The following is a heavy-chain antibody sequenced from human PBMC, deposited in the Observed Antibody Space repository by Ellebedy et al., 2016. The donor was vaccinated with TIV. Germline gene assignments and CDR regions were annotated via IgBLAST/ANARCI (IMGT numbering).Heavy chain of an antibody. CDR2: IYYGGST. V-gene: IGHV4-59*01. CDR3: ARDVEWATGAFDY. Sequence: SETLSLTCAVYGGSFDVYYWSWIRQPPGKGLEWIGYIYYGGSTNYNPSLKSRVTISVDTSKNQFSLKLSSVTAADTAVYYCARDVEWATGAFDYWGQGTLVTVSS. CDR1: GGSFDVYY. J-gene: IGHJ4*02. D-gene: IGHD1-14*01.